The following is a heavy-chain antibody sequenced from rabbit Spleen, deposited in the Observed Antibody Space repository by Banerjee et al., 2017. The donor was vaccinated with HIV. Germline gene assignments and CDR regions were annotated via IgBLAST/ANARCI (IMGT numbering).Heavy chain of an antibody. CDR1: GLDFSSSYW. D-gene: IGHD1-1*01. CDR3: ARDDWHYSNIKL. V-gene: IGHV1S45*01. CDR2: IWGGSHDYT. Sequence: QEQLEESGGDLVKPGASLTLTCKASGLDFSSSYWICWVRQAPGKGLEWIACIWGGSHDYTYYASWAKGRFTISSASSTTVTLQMTSLTAADTATYFCARDDWHYSNIKLWGPGTLVTVS. J-gene: IGHJ4*01.